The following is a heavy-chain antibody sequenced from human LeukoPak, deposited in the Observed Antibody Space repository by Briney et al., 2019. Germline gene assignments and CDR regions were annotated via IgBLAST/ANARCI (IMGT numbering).Heavy chain of an antibody. Sequence: SETLSLTCTVSGGSISSYYWSWIRQPPGKGLEWIGRIYSSGSTNYSPSLNSRVTMSVDTSKNQFSLKLSSITAADTAVYYCARVSARQAAADYWGQGTLVTVSS. CDR2: IYSSGST. J-gene: IGHJ4*02. V-gene: IGHV4-4*07. CDR3: ARVSARQAAADY. CDR1: GGSISSYY. D-gene: IGHD6-25*01.